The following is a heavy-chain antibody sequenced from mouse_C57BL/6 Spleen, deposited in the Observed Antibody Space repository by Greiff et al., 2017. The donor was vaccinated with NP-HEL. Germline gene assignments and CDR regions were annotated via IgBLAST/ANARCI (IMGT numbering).Heavy chain of an antibody. CDR3: ARWEYYGSSPWYAMDY. J-gene: IGHJ4*01. D-gene: IGHD1-1*01. V-gene: IGHV1-26*01. Sequence: EVQLQQSGPELVKPGASVKISCKASGYTFTDYYMNWVKQSHGKSLEWIGDINPNNGGTSYNQKFKGKATLTVDKSSSTAYMELRSLTSEDSAVYYCARWEYYGSSPWYAMDYWGQGTSVTVSS. CDR2: INPNNGGT. CDR1: GYTFTDYY.